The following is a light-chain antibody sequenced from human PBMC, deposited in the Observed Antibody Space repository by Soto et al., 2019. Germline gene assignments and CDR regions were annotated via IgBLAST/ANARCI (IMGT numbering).Light chain of an antibody. Sequence: EIVLTQSPGTLSLSPGERATLSCRASQSLSSSYLAWYQQKPGQAPRRLIYGASSRATGIPDRFSGSGSGTDFTLTITRLEPEEFAVYYCQQYGSSPKTFGQGTKVDIK. CDR3: QQYGSSPKT. CDR2: GAS. V-gene: IGKV3-20*01. J-gene: IGKJ1*01. CDR1: QSLSSSY.